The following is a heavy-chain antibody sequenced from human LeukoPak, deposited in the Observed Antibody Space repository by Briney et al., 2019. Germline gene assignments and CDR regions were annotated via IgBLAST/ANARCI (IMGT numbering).Heavy chain of an antibody. CDR3: AGTVAGYSYGYYFDY. V-gene: IGHV5-51*01. D-gene: IGHD5-18*01. Sequence: GESLKISCKGSGYSFTSYWIGWVRQMPGKGLEWMGIIYPGDSDTRYSPSFQGQVTISADKSISTAYLQWSSLKASDTAMYYCAGTVAGYSYGYYFDYWGQGTLVTVSS. CDR1: GYSFTSYW. J-gene: IGHJ4*02. CDR2: IYPGDSDT.